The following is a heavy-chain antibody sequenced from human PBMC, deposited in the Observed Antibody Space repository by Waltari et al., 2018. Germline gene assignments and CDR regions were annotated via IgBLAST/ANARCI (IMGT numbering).Heavy chain of an antibody. Sequence: QLHLQLSGPGLVKPSETLSLTCAVSGTSVTTPNYFWGWIRQPPGTGLEWIGRIYFTGSTDYNPSLKSRVTISIDTSTNQFSLNLRSVTAADTAVYYCARGIWQQLAHFDSWGQGTLVTVSS. J-gene: IGHJ4*02. D-gene: IGHD6-13*01. CDR1: GTSVTTPNYF. CDR2: IYFTGST. V-gene: IGHV4-39*01. CDR3: ARGIWQQLAHFDS.